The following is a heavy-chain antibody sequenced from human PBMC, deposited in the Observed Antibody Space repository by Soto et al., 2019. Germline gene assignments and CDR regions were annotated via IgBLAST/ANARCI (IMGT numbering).Heavy chain of an antibody. J-gene: IGHJ6*02. V-gene: IGHV4-34*01. Sequence: QVQLQQWGAGLLKPSETLSLTCAVYDGSFSGYYWSWIRQPPGKGLEWIGEINQSGSTSYNPSLKSRVTISVDTSKSQFSLNLSSVTAADTTVYTCARGGLAAAGHFSYGMDVWGQGTTVTVSS. CDR2: INQSGST. D-gene: IGHD6-13*01. CDR3: ARGGLAAAGHFSYGMDV. CDR1: DGSFSGYY.